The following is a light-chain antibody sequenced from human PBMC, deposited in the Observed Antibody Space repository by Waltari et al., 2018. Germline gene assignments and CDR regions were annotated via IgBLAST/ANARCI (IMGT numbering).Light chain of an antibody. CDR2: LNSNGRH. CDR3: QTWDSGSHAWV. J-gene: IGLJ3*02. CDR1: SGLINYA. Sequence: QLVLTQSPSASASLGASVKLTCTLSSGLINYAIASHPQQPQQGPRYLMKLNSNGRHTKGDGIPDRFSGSSSGAERYLTISRVQSDDEADYYCQTWDSGSHAWVFGGGTKLTVL. V-gene: IGLV4-69*01.